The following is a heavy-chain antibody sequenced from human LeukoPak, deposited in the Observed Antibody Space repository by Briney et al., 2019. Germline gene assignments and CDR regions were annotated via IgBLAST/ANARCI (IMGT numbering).Heavy chain of an antibody. CDR2: ISGSGGST. Sequence: GGSLRLSCAASEFTFSSYAMSWVRQALGKGLEWVSAISGSGGSTYYADSVKGRSTISRDNSKNTLYLQMNSLRAEDTAVYYCAKDDSGYDYWGQGTLDTVSS. V-gene: IGHV3-23*01. CDR1: EFTFSSYA. D-gene: IGHD5-12*01. CDR3: AKDDSGYDY. J-gene: IGHJ4*02.